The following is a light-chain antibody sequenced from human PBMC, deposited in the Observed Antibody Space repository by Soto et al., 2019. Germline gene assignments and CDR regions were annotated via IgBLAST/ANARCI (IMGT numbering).Light chain of an antibody. CDR3: CSYAGGTTYVI. V-gene: IGLV2-23*02. Sequence: QLVLTQPASVSGSPGQSITISCTGTSSDVGTYDLVSWYQQHPGKVPKLLIYEVTKRPSGVSNRFSGSKSGNTASLTISGLQPEDESDYYCCSYAGGTTYVIFGGGTKLTVL. CDR2: EVT. J-gene: IGLJ2*01. CDR1: SSDVGTYDL.